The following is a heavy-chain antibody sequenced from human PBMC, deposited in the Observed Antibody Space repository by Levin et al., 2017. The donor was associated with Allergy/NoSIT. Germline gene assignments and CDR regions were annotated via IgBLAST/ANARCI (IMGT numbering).Heavy chain of an antibody. CDR3: ARSTMVRGVD. CDR1: GYTFTSYY. D-gene: IGHD3-10*01. V-gene: IGHV1-46*03. CDR2: INPSGGST. Sequence: GESLKISCKASGYTFTSYYMHWVRQAPGQGLEWMGIINPSGGSTSYAQKFQGRVTMTRDTSTSTVYMELSSLRSEDTAVYYCARSTMVRGVDWGQGTLVTVSS. J-gene: IGHJ4*02.